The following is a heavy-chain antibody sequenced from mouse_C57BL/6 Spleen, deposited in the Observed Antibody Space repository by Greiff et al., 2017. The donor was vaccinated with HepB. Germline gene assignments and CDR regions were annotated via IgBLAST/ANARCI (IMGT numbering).Heavy chain of an antibody. CDR1: GYTFTSYW. D-gene: IGHD4-1*01. CDR2: IDPSDSYT. CDR3: ASKLGQGDY. J-gene: IGHJ4*01. Sequence: QVQLQQPGAELVKPGASVKLSCKASGYTFTSYWMQWVKQRPGQGLEWIGEIDPSDSYTNYNQKFKGKATLTVDTSSSTAYMQLSSLTSEDSAVYYCASKLGQGDYWGQGTSVTVSS. V-gene: IGHV1-50*01.